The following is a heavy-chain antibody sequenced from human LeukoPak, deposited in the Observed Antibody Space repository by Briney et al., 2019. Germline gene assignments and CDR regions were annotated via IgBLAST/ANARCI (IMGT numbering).Heavy chain of an antibody. CDR3: ARGYSYGLAPFDY. D-gene: IGHD5-18*01. Sequence: PGGSLRLSCVASGFTFTNYWMSWVRQVPGKGLEWVANIKQDGSEELYADSVRGRYTISRDNAKNSLYLQMNSLRAEDTAVYHCARGYSYGLAPFDYWGQGTLVSVPS. J-gene: IGHJ4*02. CDR1: GFTFTNYW. CDR2: IKQDGSEE. V-gene: IGHV3-7*01.